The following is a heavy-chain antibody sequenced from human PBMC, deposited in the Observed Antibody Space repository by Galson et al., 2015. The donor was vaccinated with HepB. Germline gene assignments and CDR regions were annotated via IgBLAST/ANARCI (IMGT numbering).Heavy chain of an antibody. D-gene: IGHD6-19*01. CDR1: GYTFTGYY. V-gene: IGHV1-2*02. CDR3: ARTYSSGWYRGSAFDI. CDR2: INPNSGGT. J-gene: IGHJ3*02. Sequence: SVKVSCKASGYTFTGYYMHWVRQAPGQGLEWMGWINPNSGGTNYAQKFQGRVTMTRDTSISTAYMELSRLRSDDTAVYYCARTYSSGWYRGSAFDIWGQGTMVTVSS.